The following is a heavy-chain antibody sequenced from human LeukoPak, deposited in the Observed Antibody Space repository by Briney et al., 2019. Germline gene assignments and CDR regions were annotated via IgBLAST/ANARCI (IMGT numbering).Heavy chain of an antibody. CDR1: GYSFTTYW. D-gene: IGHD1-26*01. CDR2: IYPGDSET. CDR3: ARRLSGATHDY. V-gene: IGHV5-51*01. J-gene: IGHJ4*02. Sequence: GESLQIYCKGSGYSFTTYWIGCVRQMPGKGLEWMGIIYPGDSETTYSPSFQGQVTISADKSISTAYLQWSSLKASDTAIYYCARRLSGATHDYWGQGTLVTVSS.